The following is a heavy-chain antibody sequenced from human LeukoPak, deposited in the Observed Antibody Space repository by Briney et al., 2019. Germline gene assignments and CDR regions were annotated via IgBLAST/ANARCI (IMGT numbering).Heavy chain of an antibody. CDR3: ARHLWQQLDAFDI. J-gene: IGHJ3*02. CDR2: IYYSGST. Sequence: SETLSLTCTVSAGSISSYYWSLIRQPPGKGLEWIGYIYYSGSTNYNPSLKSRVTISVDTSKNQFSLKLSSVTAADTAVYYCARHLWQQLDAFDIWGQGTMVTVSS. CDR1: AGSISSYY. D-gene: IGHD6-13*01. V-gene: IGHV4-59*08.